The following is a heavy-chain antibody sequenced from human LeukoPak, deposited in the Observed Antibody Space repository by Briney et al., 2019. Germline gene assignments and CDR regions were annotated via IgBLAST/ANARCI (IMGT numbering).Heavy chain of an antibody. CDR3: AAENTMITFGGVIVTHGMDV. CDR1: GFTFTSSA. V-gene: IGHV1-58*01. CDR2: IVVGSGNT. Sequence: SVKVSCKASGFTFTSSAVQWVRQARGQRLEWVGWIVVGSGNTNYAQKFQERVTITRDMSTSTAYMELSSLRSEDTAVYYCAAENTMITFGGVIVTHGMDVWGQGTTVTVSS. D-gene: IGHD3-16*02. J-gene: IGHJ6*02.